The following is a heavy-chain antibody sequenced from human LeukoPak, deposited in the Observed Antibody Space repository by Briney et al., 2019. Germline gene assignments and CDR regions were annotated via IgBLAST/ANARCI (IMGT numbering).Heavy chain of an antibody. V-gene: IGHV3-23*01. CDR1: SFTFRMYA. CDR2: VSGGVGST. D-gene: IGHD3-10*01. CDR3: ATSMVRGLMPYYYYAMDV. J-gene: IGHJ6*02. Sequence: PGGSVTLSCAASSFTFRMYAMTWVPHAPGKGLVWVATVSGGVGSTYYADYVKGRFTISRDNSKNTVYLQLNSLRADDTAVLYCATSMVRGLMPYYYYAMDVWGQGTTVTVSS.